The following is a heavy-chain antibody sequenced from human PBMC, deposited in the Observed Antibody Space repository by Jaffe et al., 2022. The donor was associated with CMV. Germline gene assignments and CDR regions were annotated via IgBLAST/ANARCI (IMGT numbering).Heavy chain of an antibody. CDR2: IVVGSGNT. J-gene: IGHJ6*02. CDR3: AAGGPGNYGMDV. V-gene: IGHV1-58*01. D-gene: IGHD3-10*01. Sequence: QMQLVQSGPEVKKPGTSVKVSCKASGFTFTSSAVQWVRQARGQRLEWIGWIVVGSGNTNYAQKFQERVTITRDMSTSTAYMELSSLRSEDTAVYYCAAGGPGNYGMDVWGQGTTVTVSS. CDR1: GFTFTSSA.